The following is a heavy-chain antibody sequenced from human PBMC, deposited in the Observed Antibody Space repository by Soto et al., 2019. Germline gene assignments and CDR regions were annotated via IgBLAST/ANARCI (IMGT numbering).Heavy chain of an antibody. V-gene: IGHV4-4*02. D-gene: IGHD6-25*01. Sequence: QVQLQESGPGLVKPSETLSLTCTVSSDSIAGENWWSWVRQPPGMGLEWIGEIFHTGGTNYNPSLTSRVTMEVDKSTNQFSLKLISATAADTAVYYCARVFSSGSGWMYYFDFWGQGTLVSVSS. CDR3: ARVFSSGSGWMYYFDF. CDR1: SDSIAGENW. J-gene: IGHJ4*02. CDR2: IFHTGGT.